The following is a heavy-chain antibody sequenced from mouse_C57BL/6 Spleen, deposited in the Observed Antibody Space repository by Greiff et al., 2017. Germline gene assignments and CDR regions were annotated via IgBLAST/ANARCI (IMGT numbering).Heavy chain of an antibody. V-gene: IGHV1-82*01. CDR3: ARDYDYDFAY. J-gene: IGHJ3*01. CDR2: IYPGDGDT. Sequence: VQLVESGPELVKPGASVKISCKASGYAFSSSWLNWVKQRPGKGLEWIGRIYPGDGDTNYNGKFKGKATLTADKSSSTAYMQLSSLTSEDSAVYFCARDYDYDFAYWGQGTLVTVSA. D-gene: IGHD2-4*01. CDR1: GYAFSSSW.